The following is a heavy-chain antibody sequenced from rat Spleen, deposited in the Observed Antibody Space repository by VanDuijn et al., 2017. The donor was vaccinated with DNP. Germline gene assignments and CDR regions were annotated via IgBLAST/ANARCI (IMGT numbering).Heavy chain of an antibody. CDR1: GFTFNYHW. D-gene: IGHD4-1*01. Sequence: EVELVESGGDLVQPGRSLKLSCVASGFTFNYHWMSWIRKVPGKGLDWVASITSSGGTTYYPDSVKGRFTISRDNAKNTLYLQMNSLRSEDTATYYCARLGPHYFDYWGQGVMVTVSS. CDR3: ARLGPHYFDY. CDR2: ITSSGGTT. J-gene: IGHJ2*01. V-gene: IGHV5-31*01.